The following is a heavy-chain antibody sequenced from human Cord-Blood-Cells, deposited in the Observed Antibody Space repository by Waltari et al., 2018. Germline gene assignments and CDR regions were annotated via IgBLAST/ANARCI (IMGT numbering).Heavy chain of an antibody. Sequence: QVQLQQWGAGLLKPSETLSLTCAVHGGSFSGYYRSRYRQPPGKGLEWIGEINNSGSTNYNPSLKSRVTISVDTSKNQFSLKLSSVTAADTAVYYCARPHYGDYGWFDPWGQGTLVTVSS. J-gene: IGHJ5*02. CDR2: INNSGST. CDR1: GGSFSGYY. V-gene: IGHV4-34*01. D-gene: IGHD4-17*01. CDR3: ARPHYGDYGWFDP.